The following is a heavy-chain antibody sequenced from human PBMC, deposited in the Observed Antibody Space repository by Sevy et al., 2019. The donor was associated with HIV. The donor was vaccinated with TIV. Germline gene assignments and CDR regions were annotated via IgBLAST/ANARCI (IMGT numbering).Heavy chain of an antibody. V-gene: IGHV3-30-3*01. CDR1: GFTFSSYA. J-gene: IGHJ4*02. Sequence: GGCLRLSCAASGFTFSSYAMHWVRQAPAKGLEWVGYISYDGSKKFYTDSVRGRFTISRDSSGNTLFLQMNSLRAEDTAVYYCARDNENYYDSRGYHYLFDYWGQGTLVTVSS. CDR2: ISYDGSKK. D-gene: IGHD3-22*01. CDR3: ARDNENYYDSRGYHYLFDY.